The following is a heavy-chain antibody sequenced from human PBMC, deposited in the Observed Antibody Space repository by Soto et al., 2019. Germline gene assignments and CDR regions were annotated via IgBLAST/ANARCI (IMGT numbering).Heavy chain of an antibody. CDR2: ISYDGSNK. D-gene: IGHD3-10*01. Sequence: QVQLVESGGGVVQPWRSLRLSCAASGFTFSSDGMHWVRQAPGNGLEWVAVISYDGSNKYYADSVKGRFTISRDNSKNTLYLQMNSLRAEDTAVYYCAKDQNTMVRGVADYWGQGTLVTVSS. V-gene: IGHV3-30*18. CDR3: AKDQNTMVRGVADY. CDR1: GFTFSSDG. J-gene: IGHJ4*02.